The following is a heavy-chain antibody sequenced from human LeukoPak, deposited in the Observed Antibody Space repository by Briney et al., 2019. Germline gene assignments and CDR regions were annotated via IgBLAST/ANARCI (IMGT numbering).Heavy chain of an antibody. CDR1: GFNFGNYG. J-gene: IGHJ4*02. Sequence: GGSLRLSCTASGFNFGNYGMSWVRQAPGKGLEWVSAISGSGGSTYYADSVKGRFTISRDNSKNTLYLQMNSLRAEDTAVYYCQVPWLVPARRQPFDYWGQGTLVTVSS. CDR3: QVPWLVPARRQPFDY. V-gene: IGHV3-23*01. D-gene: IGHD6-19*01. CDR2: ISGSGGST.